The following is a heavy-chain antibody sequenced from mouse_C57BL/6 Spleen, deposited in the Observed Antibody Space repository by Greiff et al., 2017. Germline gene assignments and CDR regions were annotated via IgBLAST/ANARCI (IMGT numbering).Heavy chain of an antibody. D-gene: IGHD2-3*01. V-gene: IGHV3-1*01. CDR1: GYSITSGYD. CDR2: ISYSGST. CDR3: ARGSGYYDGFDY. Sequence: EVQLVEPGPGMVKPSPSLSLTCTVTGYSITSGYDWHWIRHFPGNKLEWMGHISYSGSTNYNPSHKSRISITHDTSKNHFFLKLNSVTTENTATYYCARGSGYYDGFDYWGQGTTLTVSS. J-gene: IGHJ2*01.